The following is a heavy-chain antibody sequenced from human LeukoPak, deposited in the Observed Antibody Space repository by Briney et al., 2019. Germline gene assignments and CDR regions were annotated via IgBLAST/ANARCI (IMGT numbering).Heavy chain of an antibody. CDR1: GFTFSSYS. D-gene: IGHD2-15*01. CDR2: ISSSSYI. J-gene: IGHJ6*02. CDR3: ARAPFYCSGGSCYYYYYYYGMDV. V-gene: IGHV3-21*01. Sequence: SGGSLRLSCAASGFTFSSYSMNWVRQAPGKGLEWVSSISSSSYIYYADSVKGRFTISRDNAKNSLYLQMSSLRAEDTAVYYCARAPFYCSGGSCYYYYYYYGMDVWGQGTTVTVSS.